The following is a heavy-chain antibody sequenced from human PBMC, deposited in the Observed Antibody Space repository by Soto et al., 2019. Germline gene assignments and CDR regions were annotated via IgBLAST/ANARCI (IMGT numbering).Heavy chain of an antibody. J-gene: IGHJ4*02. Sequence: LLKVSCKASGYTFTGYYMHWVRQAPGQGLEWMGWINPNSGGTNYAQKFQGRVTMTRDTSISTAYMELSRLRSDDTAVYYCARDLLLSNIKDYWGQGTLVTVPQ. V-gene: IGHV1-2*02. D-gene: IGHD3-10*01. CDR3: ARDLLLSNIKDY. CDR2: INPNSGGT. CDR1: GYTFTGYY.